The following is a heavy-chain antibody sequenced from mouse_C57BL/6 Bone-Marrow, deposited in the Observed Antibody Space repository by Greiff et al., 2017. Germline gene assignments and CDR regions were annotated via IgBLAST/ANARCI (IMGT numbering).Heavy chain of an antibody. D-gene: IGHD2-3*01. CDR2: ISSGSSTI. V-gene: IGHV5-17*01. Sequence: EVKVVESGGGLVKPGGSLKLSCAASGFTFSDYGMHWVRQAPEKGLEWVAYISSGSSTIYYADTVKGRFTISRDNAKNTLFLQMTSLRSEDTAMYYCARGDGYYYYFDYWGQGTTRTVSS. J-gene: IGHJ2*01. CDR1: GFTFSDYG. CDR3: ARGDGYYYYFDY.